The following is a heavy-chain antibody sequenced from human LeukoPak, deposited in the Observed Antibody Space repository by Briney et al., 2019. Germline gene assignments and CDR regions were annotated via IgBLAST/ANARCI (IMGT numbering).Heavy chain of an antibody. Sequence: SETLSLTCNVSGVSISSYYWSWIRQPPGKGLEWIGYIYYSGSTYYNPSLKSRVTISVDTSKNQFSLKLSSVTAADTAVYYCAGGYIYGSTYYYMDVWGKGTTVTISS. J-gene: IGHJ6*03. CDR1: GVSISSYY. V-gene: IGHV4-59*01. D-gene: IGHD5-18*01. CDR3: AGGYIYGSTYYYMDV. CDR2: IYYSGST.